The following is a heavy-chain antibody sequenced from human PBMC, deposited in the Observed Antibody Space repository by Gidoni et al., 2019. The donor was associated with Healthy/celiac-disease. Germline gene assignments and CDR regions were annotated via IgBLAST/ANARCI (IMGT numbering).Heavy chain of an antibody. J-gene: IGHJ4*02. CDR2: INHSGST. Sequence: QVQLQQWGAGLLKPSETLSLTCAVHGGSFSGYYWSWIRQPPGKGLEWIGEINHSGSTNYNPSLKSRVTISVDTSKNQFSLKLSSVTAADTAVYYCARGGAVAADREGDYWGQGTLVTVSS. CDR1: GGSFSGYY. D-gene: IGHD6-19*01. CDR3: ARGGAVAADREGDY. V-gene: IGHV4-34*01.